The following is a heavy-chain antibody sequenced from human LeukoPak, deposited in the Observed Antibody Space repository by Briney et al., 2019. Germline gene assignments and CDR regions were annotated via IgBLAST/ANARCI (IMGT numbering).Heavy chain of an antibody. J-gene: IGHJ4*02. CDR3: ARRTGSGLFILP. V-gene: IGHV3-20*04. CDR2: INWNGGST. D-gene: IGHD3/OR15-3a*01. Sequence: GGSLRLSCAASGFTFDDYGMSWVRQASGKGLEWVSGINWNGGSTGYADSVKGRFTISRDNAKNSLYLQMNSLRAEDTAVYYCARRTGSGLFILPGGQGTLVTVSS. CDR1: GFTFDDYG.